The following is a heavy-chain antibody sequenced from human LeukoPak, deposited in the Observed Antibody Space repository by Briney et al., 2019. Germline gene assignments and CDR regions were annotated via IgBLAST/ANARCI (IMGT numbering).Heavy chain of an antibody. CDR3: ARHGAKAVAPHLDY. J-gene: IGHJ4*02. Sequence: GESLKISCKGSGYSSTSYWIAWVRQMPGKGLEWMGIIYPGDSDTRYSPSFQGQVTISADKSISTAYLQWSSLKASDTAMYYFARHGAKAVAPHLDYWGQETLVTVSS. V-gene: IGHV5-51*01. CDR2: IYPGDSDT. CDR1: GYSSTSYW. D-gene: IGHD6-19*01.